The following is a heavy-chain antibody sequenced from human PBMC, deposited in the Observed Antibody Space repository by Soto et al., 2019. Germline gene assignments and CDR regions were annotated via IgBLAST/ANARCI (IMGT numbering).Heavy chain of an antibody. CDR1: GGSISSYY. J-gene: IGHJ4*02. CDR2: IYYSGST. D-gene: IGHD2-21*02. Sequence: SETLSLTCTVSGGSISSYYWSWIRQPPGKGLEWIGYIYYSGSTNYNPSLKSRVTISVDTSKNQFSLKLSSVTAADTAVYYCARGGVTRIYYFDYWGQGTLVTVSS. CDR3: ARGGVTRIYYFDY. V-gene: IGHV4-59*01.